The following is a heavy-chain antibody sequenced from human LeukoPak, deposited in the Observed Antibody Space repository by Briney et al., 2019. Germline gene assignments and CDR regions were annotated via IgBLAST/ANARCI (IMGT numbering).Heavy chain of an antibody. Sequence: PSDTLSLTCTVSGGSISRYYWSWLRHPPGKGLEYIGYIHYTGQNESNPSLKSRVPISLDTSKNQLSLALRSVTAADTAVYYCVRHGPTGGGYCSPTSCYTFDYWGQGSLVTVSP. CDR3: VRHGPTGGGYCSPTSCYTFDY. CDR1: GGSISRYY. J-gene: IGHJ4*02. D-gene: IGHD2-2*03. CDR2: IHYTGQN. V-gene: IGHV4-59*08.